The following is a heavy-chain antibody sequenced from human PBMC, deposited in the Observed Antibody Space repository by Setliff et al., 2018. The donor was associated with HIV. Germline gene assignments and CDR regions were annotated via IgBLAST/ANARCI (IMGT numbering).Heavy chain of an antibody. V-gene: IGHV1-69*05. CDR2: IIPMFATR. J-gene: IGHJ3*02. D-gene: IGHD1-26*01. CDR1: GGTFSSYA. Sequence: SVKVSCKASGGTFSSYAINWVRQAPGQGLEWMGGIIPMFATRSYAQKFQGRVTITTDESTSTAYMELSSLRSEDTALYYCARGQSQGYAYSGSYGAFDIWGQGTMVTVSS. CDR3: ARGQSQGYAYSGSYGAFDI.